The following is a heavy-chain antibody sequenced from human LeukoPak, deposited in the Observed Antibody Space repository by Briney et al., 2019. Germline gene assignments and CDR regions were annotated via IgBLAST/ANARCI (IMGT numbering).Heavy chain of an antibody. CDR3: AREGEQLVPGYYYYYYMDV. CDR1: GGSISSSSYY. V-gene: IGHV4-39*07. J-gene: IGHJ6*03. Sequence: SETLSLTCTVSGGSISSSSYYWGWIRQPPGKGLEWIGSIYYSGSTYYNPSLKSRVTISVDTSKNQFSLKLSSVTAADTAVYYCAREGEQLVPGYYYYYYMDVWGKGTTVTVSS. D-gene: IGHD6-6*01. CDR2: IYYSGST.